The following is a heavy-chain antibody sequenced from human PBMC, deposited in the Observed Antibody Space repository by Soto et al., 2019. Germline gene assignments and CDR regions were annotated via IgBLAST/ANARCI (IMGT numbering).Heavy chain of an antibody. CDR3: AREGERENWNLVRGVFDI. CDR2: ISSSGSTI. Sequence: QVQLVESGGGLVKPGGSLRLSCAASGFTFSDYYMSWIRQAPGKGLERVSYISSSGSTIYYADSVKGRFTISRDNAKNSLYLQMNSLRAEDTAVYYCAREGERENWNLVRGVFDIWGQGTMVTVSS. V-gene: IGHV3-11*01. D-gene: IGHD1-1*01. J-gene: IGHJ3*02. CDR1: GFTFSDYY.